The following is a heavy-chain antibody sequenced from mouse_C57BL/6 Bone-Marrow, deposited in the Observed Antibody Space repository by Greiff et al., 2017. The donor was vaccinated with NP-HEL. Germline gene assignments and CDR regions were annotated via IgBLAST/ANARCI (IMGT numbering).Heavy chain of an antibody. V-gene: IGHV1-69*01. J-gene: IGHJ1*03. CDR2: IDPSDSYT. D-gene: IGHD2-4*01. CDR3: ARSLSTMITTDWYFDV. Sequence: QVQLQQPGAELVMPGASVKLSCKASGYTFTSYWMHWVKQRPGQGLEWIGEIDPSDSYTNYNQKFKGKSTLTVDKSSSTAYMQLSSLTSEDSAVYYCARSLSTMITTDWYFDVWGTGTTVTVSS. CDR1: GYTFTSYW.